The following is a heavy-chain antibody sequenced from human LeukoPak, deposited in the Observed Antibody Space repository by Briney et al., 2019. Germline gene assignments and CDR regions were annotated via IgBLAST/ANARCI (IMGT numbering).Heavy chain of an antibody. CDR1: GFTFSSYE. CDR3: AREREAYYFDY. J-gene: IGHJ4*02. Sequence: GGSLRLSCAASGFTFSSYEMNWVRQAPGKGLEWVSYISSSGSNIYYADSVKGRFTISRDNAKNSLYLQMNSLRAEDTAVYYCAREREAYYFDYWGQGTLVTVSS. V-gene: IGHV3-48*03. CDR2: ISSSGSNI.